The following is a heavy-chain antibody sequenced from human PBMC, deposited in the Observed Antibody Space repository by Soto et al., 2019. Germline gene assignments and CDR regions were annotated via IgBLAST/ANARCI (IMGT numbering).Heavy chain of an antibody. D-gene: IGHD6-13*01. V-gene: IGHV4-59*01. CDR1: GGSISSYY. CDR2: IYYSGST. CDR3: ARAPSIAAAGPFDY. J-gene: IGHJ4*02. Sequence: PSETLSLTCTVSGGSISSYYWSWIRQPPGKGLEWIGYIYYSGSTNYNPSLKSRVTISVDTSKNQFSLKLSSVTAADTAVYYCARAPSIAAAGPFDYWGQGTLVTVSS.